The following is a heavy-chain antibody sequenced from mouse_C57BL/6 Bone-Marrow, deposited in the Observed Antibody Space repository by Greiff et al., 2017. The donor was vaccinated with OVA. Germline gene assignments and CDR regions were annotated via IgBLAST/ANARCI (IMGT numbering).Heavy chain of an antibody. D-gene: IGHD1-1*01. J-gene: IGHJ2*01. CDR3: ASDYYGSSYPFDY. V-gene: IGHV1-69*01. Sequence: VQLQQPGAELVMPGASVKLSCKASGYTFTSYWMHWVKQRPGQGLEWIGEIDPSDSYTKYNKKVKGNSTLTVYKSSSTAYMQLRSLTSEDSAFYYCASDYYGSSYPFDYWGQGTTLTVSS. CDR1: GYTFTSYW. CDR2: IDPSDSYT.